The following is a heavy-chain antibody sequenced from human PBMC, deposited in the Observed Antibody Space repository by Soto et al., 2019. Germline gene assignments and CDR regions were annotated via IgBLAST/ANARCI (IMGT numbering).Heavy chain of an antibody. CDR2: IYYSGNT. CDR3: ARWGTQLWQNFIDY. CDR1: GGSISTGDYY. V-gene: IGHV4-30-4*01. Sequence: QVQLQESGPGLVKPSQTLSLTCTVSGGSISTGDYYWSWIRQPPGKGLEWIGYIYYSGNTYYNPSLKSRLTISIDTSRNQFSLKLSSVTAADTAVYYCARWGTQLWQNFIDYCGQGTLVTVSS. J-gene: IGHJ4*02. D-gene: IGHD5-18*01.